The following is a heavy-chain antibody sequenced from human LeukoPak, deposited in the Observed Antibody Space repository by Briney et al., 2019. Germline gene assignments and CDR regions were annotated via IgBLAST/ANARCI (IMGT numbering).Heavy chain of an antibody. Sequence: GGSLRLSCAASGFTFSSYAMSWVRQAPGKGLEWVSGTSGSGGSTYYAGSVKGRFTISRDNSKNTLYLHMNSLRVEDTAVYYCAKNGGSQCYSHLDSWGQGTLVTVSS. CDR3: AKNGGSQCYSHLDS. CDR2: TSGSGGST. CDR1: GFTFSSYA. J-gene: IGHJ4*02. D-gene: IGHD2-15*01. V-gene: IGHV3-23*01.